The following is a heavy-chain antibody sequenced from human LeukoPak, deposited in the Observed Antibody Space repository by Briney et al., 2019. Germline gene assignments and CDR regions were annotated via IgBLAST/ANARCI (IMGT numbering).Heavy chain of an antibody. CDR3: VVVVEPPDSDGFDV. J-gene: IGHJ3*01. Sequence: PGGSLRLSCAASGFTFGNSWVHWVRQAPGKGLVWVSLINADGSTATYADSVKGRFTISRDNARNTLSLQMYSLTIEDTAVYYCVVVVEPPDSDGFDVWGQGTMITVSS. D-gene: IGHD1-14*01. CDR2: INADGSTA. V-gene: IGHV3-74*01. CDR1: GFTFGNSW.